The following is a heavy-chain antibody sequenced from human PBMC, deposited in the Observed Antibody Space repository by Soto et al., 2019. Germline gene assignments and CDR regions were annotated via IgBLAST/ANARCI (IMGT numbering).Heavy chain of an antibody. V-gene: IGHV5-51*01. CDR1: GYTFSNFW. CDR3: ARSPRSSPYFDY. Sequence: GESLKISCQSSGYTFSNFWIGWVRQLPGKGLEWMGIIYPGDHETRYSPSFHGKVTVSADRSINTAYLQWNSLEASDTAFYFCARSPRSSPYFDYWGQGALVTVSS. D-gene: IGHD6-13*01. J-gene: IGHJ4*02. CDR2: IYPGDHET.